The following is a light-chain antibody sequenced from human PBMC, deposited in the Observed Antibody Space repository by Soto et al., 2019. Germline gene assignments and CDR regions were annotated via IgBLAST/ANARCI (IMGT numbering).Light chain of an antibody. CDR1: QSISSW. CDR2: DAS. J-gene: IGKJ1*01. CDR3: QQYNTYPWT. Sequence: DIQMTQSPATLSASVGDRVTITCRASQSISSWLAWYQQKPGKVPKLLIDDASSLESGVPSRFSGSGSGKEFTLTISSLQPDDFATYYCQQYNTYPWTFGQGTKVDIK. V-gene: IGKV1-5*01.